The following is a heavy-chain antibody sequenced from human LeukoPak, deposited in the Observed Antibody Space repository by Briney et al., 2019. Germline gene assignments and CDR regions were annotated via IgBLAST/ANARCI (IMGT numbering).Heavy chain of an antibody. CDR1: GFTFSSYS. CDR2: ISSSSSYI. J-gene: IGHJ4*02. CDR3: ARDRGYDGDGPYFDY. Sequence: GRSLRLSCAASGFTFSSYSMNWVRQAPGKGLEWVSSISSSSSYIYYADSVKGRFTISRDNAKNSLYLQMNSLRAEDTAVYYCARDRGYDGDGPYFDYWGQGTLVTVSS. D-gene: IGHD5-12*01. V-gene: IGHV3-21*01.